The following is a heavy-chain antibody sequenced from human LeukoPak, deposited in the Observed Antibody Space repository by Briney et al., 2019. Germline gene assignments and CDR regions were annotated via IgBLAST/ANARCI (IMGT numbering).Heavy chain of an antibody. V-gene: IGHV1-18*01. Sequence: ASVKVSCKASGYTFTSYGISWVRQAPGQGLEWMGWISAYNGNTNYAQKLQGRVTMTTDTSTSTAYMELSSLRSEDTAVYYCARLMDIVATRDYWGQGTLVTVSS. CDR1: GYTFTSYG. J-gene: IGHJ4*02. CDR3: ARLMDIVATRDY. CDR2: ISAYNGNT. D-gene: IGHD5-12*01.